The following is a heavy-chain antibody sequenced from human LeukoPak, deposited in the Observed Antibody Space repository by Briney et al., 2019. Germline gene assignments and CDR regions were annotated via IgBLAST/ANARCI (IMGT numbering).Heavy chain of an antibody. V-gene: IGHV5-51*01. CDR1: GYSFTNYW. CDR2: IYPGDSDT. D-gene: IGHD6-19*01. Sequence: GESLQISFKASGYSFTNYWIGWVRQMPGKGLEWMGIIYPGDSDTRYSPSFQGQVTISANKSISTAYLQWSSLKASDTAMYYCARLTVAASGSYFDLWGRGTLVTVSS. CDR3: ARLTVAASGSYFDL. J-gene: IGHJ2*01.